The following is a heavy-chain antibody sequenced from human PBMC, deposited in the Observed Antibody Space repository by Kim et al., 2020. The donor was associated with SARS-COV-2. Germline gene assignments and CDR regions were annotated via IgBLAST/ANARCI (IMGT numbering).Heavy chain of an antibody. J-gene: IGHJ6*02. CDR2: INPNSGDT. D-gene: IGHD6-19*01. CDR3: ARESITVAGTSSFYSHAMDV. Sequence: ASVKVSCKASGYTFTGYYLHWVRQAPGQGLEWMGWINPNSGDTNYAQKFQGRVTMTSDTSISTAYMELSRVGSDDTAVYYCARESITVAGTSSFYSHAMDVWGQGTTVTVSS. CDR1: GYTFTGYY. V-gene: IGHV1-2*02.